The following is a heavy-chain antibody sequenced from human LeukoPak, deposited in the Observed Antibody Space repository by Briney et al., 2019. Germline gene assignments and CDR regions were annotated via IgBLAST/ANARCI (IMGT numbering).Heavy chain of an antibody. J-gene: IGHJ4*02. Sequence: PGGSLRLACAASGFTFSSYGMHWVRQAPGKGLEWVAVIWYDGSNKYYADSVKGRFTICRDNSKNTLYLQMNSQRAEDTAVYYCAKGPRFWSGYYTPEYYFDYWGQGTLVTVSS. D-gene: IGHD3-3*01. CDR1: GFTFSSYG. V-gene: IGHV3-33*06. CDR3: AKGPRFWSGYYTPEYYFDY. CDR2: IWYDGSNK.